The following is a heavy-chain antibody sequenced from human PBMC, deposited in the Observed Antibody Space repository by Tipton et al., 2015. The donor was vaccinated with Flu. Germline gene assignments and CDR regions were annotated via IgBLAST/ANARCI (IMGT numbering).Heavy chain of an antibody. CDR3: ARGNGHTNAYLDL. CDR1: GGSFSGYY. D-gene: IGHD5-24*01. Sequence: TLSLTCAVYGGSFSGYYWSWIRQPPGKGLEWIGEINHSGSPKYNPSLKSRVTISVDTSKNQFSLKVTSLTAADTAIFYCARGNGHTNAYLDLWGQGTLVTVSS. V-gene: IGHV4-34*01. J-gene: IGHJ4*02. CDR2: INHSGSP.